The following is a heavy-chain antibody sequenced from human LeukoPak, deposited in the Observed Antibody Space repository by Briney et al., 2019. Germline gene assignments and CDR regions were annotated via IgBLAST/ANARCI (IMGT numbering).Heavy chain of an antibody. CDR3: ASLRRDSSGSPFDY. Sequence: SETLSLTCAVYGGSFRGYYWSWIRQPPGKGLEWIGEINHSGSTNYNPSLKSRVTISVDTSKNQFSLKLSSVTAADTAVYYCASLRRDSSGSPFDYWGQGTLVTVSS. V-gene: IGHV4-34*01. D-gene: IGHD3-22*01. CDR1: GGSFRGYY. J-gene: IGHJ4*02. CDR2: INHSGST.